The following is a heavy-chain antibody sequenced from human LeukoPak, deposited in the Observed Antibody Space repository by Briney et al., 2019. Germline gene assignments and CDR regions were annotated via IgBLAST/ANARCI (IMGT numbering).Heavy chain of an antibody. J-gene: IGHJ3*02. D-gene: IGHD1-26*01. CDR1: GFTFSDYY. CDR2: ISSSGSTI. V-gene: IGHV3-11*04. CDR3: ARVMYSGRHRSAFDI. Sequence: NSGGSLRLSCAASGFTFSDYYMSWIRQAPGKGLEWVSYISSSGSTIYYADSVKGRFTISRDNAKNSLYLQMNSLRAEDTAVYYCARVMYSGRHRSAFDIWGQGTMVTVSS.